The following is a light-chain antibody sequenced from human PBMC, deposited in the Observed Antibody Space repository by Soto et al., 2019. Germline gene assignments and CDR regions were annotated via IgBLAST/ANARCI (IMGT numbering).Light chain of an antibody. J-gene: IGLJ1*01. CDR3: SSYAGSNNFDV. Sequence: QSALTQPPSASGSPGQSVTISCTGTSSDVGGYNYVSWYQQHPGKAPKLMIYEVSKRPSGAPDRFSGSKSGNTASLTVSGLQAEDEADYYCSSYAGSNNFDVFGTGTKVTVL. CDR2: EVS. CDR1: SSDVGGYNY. V-gene: IGLV2-8*01.